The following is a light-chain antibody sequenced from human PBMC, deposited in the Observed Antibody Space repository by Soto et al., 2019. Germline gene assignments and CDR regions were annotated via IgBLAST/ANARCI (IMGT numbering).Light chain of an antibody. CDR2: EVV. Sequence: QAASVSGSPGQSITISCTGTSGDIGGYNSVSWYQQHPGKAPKLLIYEVVKRPSGVSNRFSGSKSGNTASLTISGLQADDEADYYCSSFTSSSTWVFGGGTKLTVL. J-gene: IGLJ3*02. V-gene: IGLV2-14*01. CDR1: SGDIGGYNS. CDR3: SSFTSSSTWV.